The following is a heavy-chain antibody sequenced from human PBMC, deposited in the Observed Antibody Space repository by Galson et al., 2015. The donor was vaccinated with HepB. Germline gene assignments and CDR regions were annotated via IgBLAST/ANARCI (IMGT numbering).Heavy chain of an antibody. CDR3: ARGPYCSSTSCYYSNYFDY. D-gene: IGHD2-2*01. CDR1: GFTFSSYE. J-gene: IGHJ4*02. Sequence: SLRLSCAASGFTFSSYEMNWVRQAPGKGLEWVSYISSSGSTIYYADSVKGRFTISRDNAKNSLYLQMNSLRAEDTAVYYCARGPYCSSTSCYYSNYFDYWGQGTLVTVSS. CDR2: ISSSGSTI. V-gene: IGHV3-48*03.